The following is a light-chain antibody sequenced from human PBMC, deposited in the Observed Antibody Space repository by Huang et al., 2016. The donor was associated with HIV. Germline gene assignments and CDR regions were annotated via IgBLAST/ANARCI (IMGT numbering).Light chain of an antibody. CDR2: ATS. CDR1: QDINTY. J-gene: IGKJ1*01. Sequence: AIRITQSPSSLSASTGDKVSITCRASQDINTYLAWYQQKPRKPPSLLIYATSTLQSGVPSRFSGSGSGTDFTLTITHLQSEDFATYYCQQYYSFPLTFGQGSQVEV. CDR3: QQYYSFPLT. V-gene: IGKV1-8*01.